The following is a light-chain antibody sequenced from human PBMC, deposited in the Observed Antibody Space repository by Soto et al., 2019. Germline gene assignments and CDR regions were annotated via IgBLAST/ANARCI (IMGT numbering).Light chain of an antibody. CDR1: QSIGNY. CDR3: QESYSTSWT. J-gene: IGKJ1*01. V-gene: IGKV1-39*01. CDR2: ASS. Sequence: DIQMTQSPSTLSASVGDRVTITCRASQSIGNYLNWYQQKPGKAPKLLIYASSSLQSGVPSRFSGSGSGTDFTLNVDSLQPEDFATYYCQESYSTSWTFGQGTKVEIK.